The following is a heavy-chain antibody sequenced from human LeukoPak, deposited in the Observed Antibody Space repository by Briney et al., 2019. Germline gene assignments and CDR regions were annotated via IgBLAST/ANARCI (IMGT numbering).Heavy chain of an antibody. CDR3: ARDRRPSIYGGLDS. J-gene: IGHJ5*02. CDR1: GFTFSDYW. D-gene: IGHD4-23*01. CDR2: IKQDGGEQ. V-gene: IGHV3-7*01. Sequence: VGSLRLSCAASGFTFSDYWMSWVRQPPGKGLERVANIKQDGGEQYSVDSVKGRFTISSDNAKNSLYLQMNSLTAEDTAVYYCARDRRPSIYGGLDSWGQGTLVTVSS.